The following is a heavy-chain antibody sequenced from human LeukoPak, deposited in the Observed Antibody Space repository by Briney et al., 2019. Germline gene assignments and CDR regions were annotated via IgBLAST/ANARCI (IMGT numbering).Heavy chain of an antibody. CDR3: ARLRFSGMDV. Sequence: SETLSLTCTVSGGSISSGDYYWSWIRQPPGQGLEWIGYTYYSGSTYYNPSLKSRVTISVDTSKNQFSLKLSSVTAADTAVYYCARLRFSGMDVWGQGTTVTVSS. CDR2: TYYSGST. J-gene: IGHJ6*02. V-gene: IGHV4-30-4*01. D-gene: IGHD3-16*01. CDR1: GGSISSGDYY.